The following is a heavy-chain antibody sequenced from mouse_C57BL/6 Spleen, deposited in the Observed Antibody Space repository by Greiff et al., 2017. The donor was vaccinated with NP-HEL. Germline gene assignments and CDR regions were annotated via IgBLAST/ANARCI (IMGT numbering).Heavy chain of an antibody. CDR3: ARNELVGGEYYFDY. D-gene: IGHD1-1*01. CDR1: GYTFTSYD. J-gene: IGHJ2*01. CDR2: IYPRDGST. Sequence: VQLQQSGPELVKPGASVKLSCKASGYTFTSYDINWVKQRPGQGLEWIGWIYPRDGSTKYNEKCKGKATLTVDTSSSTAYMELHSLTSEDSAVYFCARNELVGGEYYFDYGGQGTTLTVSS. V-gene: IGHV1-85*01.